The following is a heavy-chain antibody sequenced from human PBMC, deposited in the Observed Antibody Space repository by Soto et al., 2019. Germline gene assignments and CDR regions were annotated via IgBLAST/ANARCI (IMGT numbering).Heavy chain of an antibody. CDR2: ISGSGDSR. J-gene: IGHJ5*02. Sequence: GGSLRLSCAASGFSFSSYAMSWVRQAPGKGLEWVSAISGSGDSRYYADSVKGRFTISRDNSKNTLNLQMSGLRADDTAVYYCAKDPSYDFWSGDWLDPWGQGTMLTVYS. V-gene: IGHV3-23*01. CDR3: AKDPSYDFWSGDWLDP. D-gene: IGHD3-3*01. CDR1: GFSFSSYA.